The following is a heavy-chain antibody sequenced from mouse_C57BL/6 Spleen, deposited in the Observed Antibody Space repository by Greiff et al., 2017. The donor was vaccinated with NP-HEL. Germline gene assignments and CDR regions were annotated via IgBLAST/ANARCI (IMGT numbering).Heavy chain of an antibody. Sequence: VQGVESGPELVKPGASVKISCKASGYAFSSSWMNWVKQRPGKGLEWIGRIYPGDGDTNYNGKFKGKATLTADKSSSTAYMQLSSLTSEDSAVYFCANYYGSSLDYWGQGTTLTVSS. CDR3: ANYYGSSLDY. CDR2: IYPGDGDT. J-gene: IGHJ2*01. V-gene: IGHV1-82*01. CDR1: GYAFSSSW. D-gene: IGHD1-1*01.